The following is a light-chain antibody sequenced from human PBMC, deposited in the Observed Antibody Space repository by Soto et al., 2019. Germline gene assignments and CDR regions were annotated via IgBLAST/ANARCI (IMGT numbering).Light chain of an antibody. CDR2: GAS. Sequence: DLQMTQSPSSLSASVGDRVTITCQASHDISRYLNWYQQKPGKPPKLLIYGASNLETGVPSRFSGTGSGTYFTLTISSLQPEDAATYYCQQYDNLYTFGLGTKVEIK. CDR1: HDISRY. CDR3: QQYDNLYT. V-gene: IGKV1-33*01. J-gene: IGKJ2*01.